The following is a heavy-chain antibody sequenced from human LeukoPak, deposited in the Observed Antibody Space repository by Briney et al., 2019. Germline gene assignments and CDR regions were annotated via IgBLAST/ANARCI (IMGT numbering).Heavy chain of an antibody. D-gene: IGHD3-10*01. J-gene: IGHJ5*02. V-gene: IGHV4-31*03. CDR1: GGSISSGGYF. Sequence: SETLSLTCTVSGGSISSGGYFWSWNRQNPGKGLEWIGYIYHGGNTYYNPSLKSRVTISVDTSKNQVSLTLSSVTAADTAMYYCARVRYYGSGEEIDPWGQGTLVTVSS. CDR2: IYHGGNT. CDR3: ARVRYYGSGEEIDP.